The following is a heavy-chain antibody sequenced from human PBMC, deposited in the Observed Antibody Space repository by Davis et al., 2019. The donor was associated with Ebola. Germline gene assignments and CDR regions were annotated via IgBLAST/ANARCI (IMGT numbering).Heavy chain of an antibody. CDR2: ISWDSGSI. J-gene: IGHJ4*02. D-gene: IGHD1-26*01. Sequence: PGGSLRLSCAASGFTFDDYAMHWVRQAPGKGLEWVSGISWDSGSIAYADSVKGRFTISRDNAKNSLYLQMNSLRGDDTAFYYCARAYRGELLVYFDYWGQGTLVTVSS. V-gene: IGHV3-9*01. CDR1: GFTFDDYA. CDR3: ARAYRGELLVYFDY.